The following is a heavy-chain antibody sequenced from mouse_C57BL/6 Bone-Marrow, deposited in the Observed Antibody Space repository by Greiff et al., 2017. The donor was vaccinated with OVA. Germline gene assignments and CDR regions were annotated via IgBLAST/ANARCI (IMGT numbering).Heavy chain of an antibody. CDR1: GYTFTSYW. Sequence: QVQLQQPGAELVKPGASVKLSCKASGYTFTSYWMLWVMQWPGQGLEWIGMIHPNSGSTNYNEKFKSKATLTVDKSSSTAYMQLSSRTSEDTAVYYCERITGFAYWGQGTLVTVSA. CDR3: ERITGFAY. CDR2: IHPNSGST. V-gene: IGHV1-64*01. J-gene: IGHJ3*01. D-gene: IGHD4-1*01.